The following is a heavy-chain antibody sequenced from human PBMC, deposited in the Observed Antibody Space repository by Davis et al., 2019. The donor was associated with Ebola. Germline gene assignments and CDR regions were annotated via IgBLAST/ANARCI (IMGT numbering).Heavy chain of an antibody. CDR1: GFTFSNYG. V-gene: IGHV3-33*01. Sequence: PGGSLRLSCEASGFTFSNYGMHWVRQAPGKGLEWVAMIWYNGGNKYYANSVRGRFTISRDNSMNTLYLQMNSLRADDTAVYYCARDPGERTSFDYYFDYWGQGTLVTVSS. CDR2: IWYNGGNK. CDR3: ARDPGERTSFDYYFDY. J-gene: IGHJ4*02. D-gene: IGHD1-1*01.